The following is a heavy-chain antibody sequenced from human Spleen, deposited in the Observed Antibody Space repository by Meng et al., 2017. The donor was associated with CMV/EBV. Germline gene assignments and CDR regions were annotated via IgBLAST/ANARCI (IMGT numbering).Heavy chain of an antibody. V-gene: IGHV4-39*07. D-gene: IGHD6-19*01. CDR2: IYFTGSA. J-gene: IGHJ4*02. Sequence: SETLSLTCTVSGGSISTSSYYWAWIRRPPGKGLEWIGSIYFTGSAFYSPSLESRVTISVDTSKNQFSLKLSSVTAADTAVYYCARGSYSSGWYIRGFFDYWGQGTLVTVSS. CDR1: GGSISTSSYY. CDR3: ARGSYSSGWYIRGFFDY.